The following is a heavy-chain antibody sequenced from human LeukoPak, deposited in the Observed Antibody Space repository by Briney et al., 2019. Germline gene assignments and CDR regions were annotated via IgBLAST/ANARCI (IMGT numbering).Heavy chain of an antibody. J-gene: IGHJ3*02. D-gene: IGHD2-2*02. Sequence: GGSLRLSCAASGFTFSSYSMNWVRQAPGKGLEWVSSISSNSTYIYYADSLKGRFTISRDNAKNSLSLQMNSLRAEDTAVYYCARDTHCSSTSCYNAFDIWGQGTMVTVSS. V-gene: IGHV3-21*01. CDR2: ISSNSTYI. CDR3: ARDTHCSSTSCYNAFDI. CDR1: GFTFSSYS.